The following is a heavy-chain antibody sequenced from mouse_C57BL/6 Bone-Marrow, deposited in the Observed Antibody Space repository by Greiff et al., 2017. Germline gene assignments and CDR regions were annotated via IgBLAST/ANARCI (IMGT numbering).Heavy chain of an antibody. V-gene: IGHV8-8*01. J-gene: IGHJ1*03. Sequence: QVTLKVSGPGILQPSQTLSLTCSFSGFSLSTFGLGVGWIRQPSGKGLEWLAHIWWDDDNYYNPALKSRLTISKDTSKNQVFPKIANVDTADTATYYCARIRADGYYVVWYFDVWGTGTTVTVSS. CDR3: ARIRADGYYVVWYFDV. CDR2: IWWDDDN. D-gene: IGHD2-3*01. CDR1: GFSLSTFGLG.